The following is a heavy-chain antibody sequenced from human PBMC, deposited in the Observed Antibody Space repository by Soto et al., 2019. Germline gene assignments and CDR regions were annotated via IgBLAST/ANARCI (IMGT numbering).Heavy chain of an antibody. CDR1: GCSFTSYW. CDR3: ARRYCSGGSCYTFDY. J-gene: IGHJ4*02. CDR2: IYPGDSDT. D-gene: IGHD2-15*01. V-gene: IGHV5-51*01. Sequence: GESLKISCKGSGCSFTSYWIGWVRQMPGKGLEWMGIIYPGDSDTRYSPSFQGQVTISADKSISTAYLQWSSLKASDTAMYYCARRYCSGGSCYTFDYWGQGTLVTVSS.